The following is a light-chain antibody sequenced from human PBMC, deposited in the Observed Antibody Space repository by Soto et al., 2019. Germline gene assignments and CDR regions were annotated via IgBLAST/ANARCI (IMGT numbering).Light chain of an antibody. CDR3: QQYNNWPRT. CDR2: GAS. Sequence: EIVMTQSPATLSVSPGERATLSCRASQSVSGNLAWYQQKPGQAPRLLIYGASTRATGIPARFSGSGSGTQFTLTISILQSEDFAVYYCQQYNNWPRTFGQGTKVEIK. J-gene: IGKJ1*01. CDR1: QSVSGN. V-gene: IGKV3-15*01.